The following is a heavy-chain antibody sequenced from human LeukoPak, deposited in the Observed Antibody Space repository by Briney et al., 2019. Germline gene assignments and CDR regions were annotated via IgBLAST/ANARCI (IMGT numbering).Heavy chain of an antibody. CDR2: ISGSGGGP. CDR3: AKVIGVAGGDFDY. J-gene: IGHJ4*02. V-gene: IGHV3-23*01. D-gene: IGHD6-19*01. CDR1: GFTFSNYA. Sequence: GGSLRLSCVASGFTFSNYAISWVRQAPGKGLEWVSRISGSGGGPYYADSVKGRFTMSRDNSKKTLFLQMNSLRAEDTAVYYCAKVIGVAGGDFDYWGQGTLVTVSS.